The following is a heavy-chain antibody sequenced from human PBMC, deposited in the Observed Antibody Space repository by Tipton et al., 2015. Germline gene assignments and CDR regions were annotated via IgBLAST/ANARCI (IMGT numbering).Heavy chain of an antibody. J-gene: IGHJ4*02. CDR2: ISGSGDTT. D-gene: IGHD3-16*01. Sequence: GSLRLSCATSGFTFSSRAMTWVRQAPGKGLEWVSAISGSGDTTYYADSVKGRFTISKDDSSNTLYLQMNSLRAEDTAVYYCAKDPSFDYVWGEAGYWGQGTLVTVSS. CDR1: GFTFSSRA. V-gene: IGHV3-23*01. CDR3: AKDPSFDYVWGEAGY.